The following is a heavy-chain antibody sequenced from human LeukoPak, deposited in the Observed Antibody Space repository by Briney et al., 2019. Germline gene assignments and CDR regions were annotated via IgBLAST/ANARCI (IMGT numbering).Heavy chain of an antibody. D-gene: IGHD3-10*01. CDR2: MNPNSGNT. Sequence: GASVKVSCKASGYTFTSYDINWVRQATGQGLEWMGWMNPNSGNTGYAQKFQGRVTMTRNTSISTAYMELSSLRSEDTAVYYCARGSTVRIPNWFDPWGQGTLVTVSS. J-gene: IGHJ5*02. CDR3: ARGSTVRIPNWFDP. CDR1: GYTFTSYD. V-gene: IGHV1-8*01.